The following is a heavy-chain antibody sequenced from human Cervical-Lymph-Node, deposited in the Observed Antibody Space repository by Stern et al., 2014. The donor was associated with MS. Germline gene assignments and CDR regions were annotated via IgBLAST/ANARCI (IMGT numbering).Heavy chain of an antibody. Sequence: VQLVESGGGLVKPGGSLRLSCAASGFTFSDYYMSWIRQAPGKGLEWVSYISSSGSTIYYADSVKGRFPISRDNAKNSLYLQMNSLRAEDTAVYYCARGAEVVITTDYYYGMDVWGQGTTVTVSS. CDR1: GFTFSDYY. CDR2: ISSSGSTI. J-gene: IGHJ6*02. CDR3: ARGAEVVITTDYYYGMDV. V-gene: IGHV3-11*01. D-gene: IGHD3-22*01.